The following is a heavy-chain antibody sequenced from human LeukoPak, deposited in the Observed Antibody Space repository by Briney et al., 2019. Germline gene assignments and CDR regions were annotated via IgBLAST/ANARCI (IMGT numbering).Heavy chain of an antibody. D-gene: IGHD6-13*01. CDR1: GFTFSSYS. Sequence: PGGSLRLSCAASGFTFSSYSMHWVRQAPGKGLEWVAVIWYDGSNKYYADSVKGRFTISRDNSKNTLYLQMNSLRAEDTAVYYCAREGQLVTFDYWGQGTLVTVSS. J-gene: IGHJ4*02. CDR2: IWYDGSNK. CDR3: AREGQLVTFDY. V-gene: IGHV3-33*01.